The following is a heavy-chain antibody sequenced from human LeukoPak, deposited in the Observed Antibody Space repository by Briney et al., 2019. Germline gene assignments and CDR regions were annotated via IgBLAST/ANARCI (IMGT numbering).Heavy chain of an antibody. V-gene: IGHV1-8*03. D-gene: IGHD2-2*02. Sequence: GASVKVSCKASGYTFTSYDINWVRQATGQGLEWMGWMNPNSGNTGYAQKFQGRVTITRNTSISTAYMELSSLRSEDTAVYCCARGRCSSTSCYKGYYYYYMDVWGKGTTVTVSS. J-gene: IGHJ6*03. CDR2: MNPNSGNT. CDR3: ARGRCSSTSCYKGYYYYYMDV. CDR1: GYTFTSYD.